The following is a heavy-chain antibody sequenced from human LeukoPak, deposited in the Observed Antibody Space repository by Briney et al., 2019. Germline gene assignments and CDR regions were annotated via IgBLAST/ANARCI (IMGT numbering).Heavy chain of an antibody. Sequence: GGSLKISCKGSGYSFTSYWIGWVRQMPGKGLEWMGIIYPGDSDTRYRPSFQGQVTISADKSISTAYLQWSGLKASDTAMYYCARVHSSGRADAFDIWGQGTMVTVSS. D-gene: IGHD3-22*01. CDR2: IYPGDSDT. V-gene: IGHV5-51*01. CDR3: ARVHSSGRADAFDI. J-gene: IGHJ3*02. CDR1: GYSFTSYW.